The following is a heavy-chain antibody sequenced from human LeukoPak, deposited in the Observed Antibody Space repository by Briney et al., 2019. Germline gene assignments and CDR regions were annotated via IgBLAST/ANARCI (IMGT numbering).Heavy chain of an antibody. J-gene: IGHJ3*02. CDR1: GGSFSGYY. CDR2: INQSGST. D-gene: IGHD1-26*01. Sequence: PSETLSLTCAVYGGSFSGYYWSWIRQPPGRGLEWIGEINQSGSTNYNPSLKSRVTISVDKSKTQFSLKLSSVTAADPAVYYCARDKWEPRYAFDIWGQGTMVTVSS. CDR3: ARDKWEPRYAFDI. V-gene: IGHV4-34*01.